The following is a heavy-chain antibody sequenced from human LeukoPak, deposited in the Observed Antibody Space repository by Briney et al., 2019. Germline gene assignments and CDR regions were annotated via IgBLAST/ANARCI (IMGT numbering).Heavy chain of an antibody. CDR1: GFTFSSYS. V-gene: IGHV3-21*01. D-gene: IGHD6-19*01. J-gene: IGHJ4*02. Sequence: PGGSLRLPCAASGFTFSSYSMNWVRQAPGKGLEWVSSISSSSSYIYYADSVKGRFTISRDNAKNSLYLQMNSLRAEDTAVYYCARDLSSSGWYYFDYWGQGTLVTVSS. CDR2: ISSSSSYI. CDR3: ARDLSSSGWYYFDY.